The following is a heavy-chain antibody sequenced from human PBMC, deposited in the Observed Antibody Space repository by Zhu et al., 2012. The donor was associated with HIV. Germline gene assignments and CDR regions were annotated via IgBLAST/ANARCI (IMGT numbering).Heavy chain of an antibody. CDR2: INHSGIT. CDR3: ARPLISYDYGYLRAFDI. Sequence: QVQLQQWGAGLLKPSETLSLTCAVYGGSFSGFYWSWIRQTPGKGLEWVGEINHSGITKYNPSLKSRVIISIDLSKNQFSLKMNPVTAADTAVYYCARPLISYDYGYLRAFDIWGQGTMVTVSS. D-gene: IGHD5-18*01. V-gene: IGHV4-34*02. J-gene: IGHJ3*02. CDR1: GGSFSGFY.